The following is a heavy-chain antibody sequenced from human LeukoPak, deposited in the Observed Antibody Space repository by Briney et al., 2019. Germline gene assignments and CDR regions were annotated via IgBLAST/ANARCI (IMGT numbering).Heavy chain of an antibody. Sequence: SETLSLTCTLSGGSISSFYWSWIRQSPGKGLEWIGHLYYTGNTKYNPSLESRVSISVDTSKNQFSLKLSSVTAADTAVYYCARDGEEQSFDYWGQGTLVTVSS. CDR2: LYYTGNT. J-gene: IGHJ4*02. CDR3: ARDGEEQSFDY. D-gene: IGHD3-10*01. V-gene: IGHV4-59*01. CDR1: GGSISSFY.